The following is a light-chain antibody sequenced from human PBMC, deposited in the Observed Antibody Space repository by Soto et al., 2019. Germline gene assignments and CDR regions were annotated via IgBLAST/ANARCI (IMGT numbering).Light chain of an antibody. CDR1: TGAVTSTHY. CDR2: DTY. J-gene: IGLJ2*01. CDR3: LLFYSGIRV. V-gene: IGLV7-46*01. Sequence: QAVVTQEPSLTVSPGGTVTLTCGSSTGAVTSTHYPYWFQQTPGQAPRTLIYDTYKKHSWTPARFTGSLLGGNAALTLSGAQPEDEADYYCLLFYSGIRVFGGGTKLTVL.